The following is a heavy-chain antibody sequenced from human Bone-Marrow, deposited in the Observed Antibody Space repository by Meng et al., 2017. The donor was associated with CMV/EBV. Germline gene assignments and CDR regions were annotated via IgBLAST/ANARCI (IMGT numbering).Heavy chain of an antibody. Sequence: QITLKESGPTLVKPTQTLTLTCTFSGFSLSTSGLGVGWIRQPPGKALEWLALIYWNDDKRYSPSLKSRLTITKDTSKNQVVLTMTNMDPVDTATYYCAHRRKTVGYFDYWGQGTLVTVSS. CDR3: AHRRKTVGYFDY. CDR2: IYWNDDK. J-gene: IGHJ4*02. V-gene: IGHV2-5*01. D-gene: IGHD4-23*01. CDR1: GFSLSTSGLG.